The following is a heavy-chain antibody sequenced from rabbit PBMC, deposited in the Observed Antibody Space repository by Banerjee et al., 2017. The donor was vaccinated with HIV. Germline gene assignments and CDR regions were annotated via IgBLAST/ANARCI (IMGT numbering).Heavy chain of an antibody. V-gene: IGHV1S45*01. D-gene: IGHD6-1*01. J-gene: IGHJ4*01. CDR2: ISTSSTKT. Sequence: QQQLEESGGGLVKPGGTLTLTCKASGIDFSSGYWMCWVRQAPGKGLELIACISTSSTKTYYASWAKGRFTISKTSSTTVTLQMTSLTAADTATYFCARTYGYAGYAYATNLWGPGTLVTVS. CDR1: GIDFSSGYW. CDR3: ARTYGYAGYAYATNL.